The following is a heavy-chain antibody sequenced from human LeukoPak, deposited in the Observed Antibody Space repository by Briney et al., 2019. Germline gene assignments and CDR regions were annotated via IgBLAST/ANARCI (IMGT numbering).Heavy chain of an antibody. V-gene: IGHV1-46*01. J-gene: IGHJ4*02. CDR3: AREEPHSYTFDY. D-gene: IGHD1-26*01. Sequence: ASVKVSCKASGYTFTSYYMHWVRQAPGQGLEWMGIINPSGGSTSYAQKFQGRVTMTRDTSTSTVYMELSSLTSEDTAIYYCAREEPHSYTFDYWGQGTLVAVSS. CDR2: INPSGGST. CDR1: GYTFTSYY.